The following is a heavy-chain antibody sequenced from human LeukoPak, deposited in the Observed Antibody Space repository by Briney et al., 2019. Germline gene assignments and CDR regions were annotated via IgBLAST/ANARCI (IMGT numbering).Heavy chain of an antibody. CDR1: GFTFGDYA. J-gene: IGHJ4*02. D-gene: IGHD6-19*01. CDR3: TRVGSSGWYGGDYFDY. V-gene: IGHV3-49*04. Sequence: GGSLRLSCTASGFTFGDYAMNWVRQAPGKGLEWVGFIRSKAYGGTTEYAASVKGRFTISRDDSKSIAYLQMNSLKTEDTAVYYCTRVGSSGWYGGDYFDYWGQGTLVTVSS. CDR2: IRSKAYGGTT.